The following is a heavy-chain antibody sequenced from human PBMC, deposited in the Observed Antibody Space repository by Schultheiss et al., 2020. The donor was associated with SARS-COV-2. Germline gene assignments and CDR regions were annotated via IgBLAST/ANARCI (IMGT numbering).Heavy chain of an antibody. V-gene: IGHV1-2*02. J-gene: IGHJ6*02. D-gene: IGHD5-18*01. CDR3: ARENYQLTGYSYGYVPTYYYYGMDV. CDR2: INPNSGGT. Sequence: ASVKVSCKASGYTFTGYYMHWVRQAPGQGLEWMGWINPNSGGTNYAQKFQGRVTMTRDTSISTAYMELSRLRSEDTAVYYCARENYQLTGYSYGYVPTYYYYGMDVWGQGTTVTVSS. CDR1: GYTFTGYY.